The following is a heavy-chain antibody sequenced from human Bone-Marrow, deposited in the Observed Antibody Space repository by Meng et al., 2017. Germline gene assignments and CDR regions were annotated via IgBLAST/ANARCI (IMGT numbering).Heavy chain of an antibody. V-gene: IGHV3-30*01. J-gene: IGHJ3*02. CDR2: ISYDGSNK. Sequence: GESLKISCAASGFTFSDYYMSWIRQAPGKGLEWVAVISYDGSNKYYADSVKGRFTISRDNSKNTLYLQMNSLRAEDTAVYYCARDRNPCSGGSCEHDAFDIWGQGTMVTVSS. CDR3: ARDRNPCSGGSCEHDAFDI. D-gene: IGHD2-15*01. CDR1: GFTFSDYY.